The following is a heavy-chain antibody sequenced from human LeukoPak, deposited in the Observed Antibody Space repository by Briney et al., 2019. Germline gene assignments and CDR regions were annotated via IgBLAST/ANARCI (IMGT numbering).Heavy chain of an antibody. CDR1: GFTFSSYA. CDR3: AKDYSSSWYAHDY. D-gene: IGHD6-13*01. V-gene: IGHV3-23*01. CDR2: ISGSGGST. Sequence: GGSLRLSCAASGFTFSSYAVSWVRQAPGKGLEWVSAISGSGGSTYYADSVKGRFTISRDNSKNTLYLQMNSLRAEGTAVYYCAKDYSSSWYAHDYWGQGTQVTVSS. J-gene: IGHJ4*02.